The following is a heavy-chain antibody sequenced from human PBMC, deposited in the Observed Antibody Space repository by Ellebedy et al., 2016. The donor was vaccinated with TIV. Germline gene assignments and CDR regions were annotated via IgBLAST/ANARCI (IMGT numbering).Heavy chain of an antibody. CDR1: GFTFSDHA. D-gene: IGHD3-22*01. CDR3: VKLDSSGFYYGRLDY. V-gene: IGHV3-23*01. CDR2: ITAGGGSI. J-gene: IGHJ4*02. Sequence: GGSLRLSCAASGFTFSDHAMTWVRQTTGKGLEWVSGITAGGGSIHSVDSVKGRFTISRDNSKKTLYLQMNSLRAEDTAVYYCVKLDSSGFYYGRLDYWGQGTLVTVSS.